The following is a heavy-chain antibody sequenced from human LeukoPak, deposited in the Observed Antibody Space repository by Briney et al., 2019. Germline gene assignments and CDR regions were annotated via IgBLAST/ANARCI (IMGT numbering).Heavy chain of an antibody. Sequence: SETLSLTCTVSGGSISSSSYYWGWIRQPPGKGLEWIGSIYYSGSTYYNPSLKSRVTISVDTSKNQFSLKLSSVTAADTAVYYCAKGGPATYYYYYMDVWGKGTTVTVSS. CDR3: AKGGPATYYYYYMDV. D-gene: IGHD1-26*01. CDR1: GGSISSSSYY. J-gene: IGHJ6*03. CDR2: IYYSGST. V-gene: IGHV4-39*07.